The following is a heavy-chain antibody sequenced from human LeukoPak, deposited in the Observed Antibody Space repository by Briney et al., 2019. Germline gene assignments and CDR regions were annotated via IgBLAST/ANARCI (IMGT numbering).Heavy chain of an antibody. CDR3: AVAASGIFDY. Sequence: GGSLRLSCAASGFTFSSYAMSWVRQAPGQGLEWMGGIIPIFGTANYAQKFQGRVTITADESTSTAYMELSSLRSEDTAVYYCAVAASGIFDYWGQGTLVTVSS. CDR2: IIPIFGTA. D-gene: IGHD3-10*01. CDR1: GFTFSSYA. J-gene: IGHJ4*02. V-gene: IGHV1-69*01.